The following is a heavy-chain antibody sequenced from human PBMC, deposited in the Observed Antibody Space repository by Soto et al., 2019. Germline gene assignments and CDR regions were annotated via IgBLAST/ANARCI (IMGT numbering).Heavy chain of an antibody. V-gene: IGHV3-30*03. CDR1: GFTFSSYG. J-gene: IGHJ4*02. CDR3: AIYRGGYSGYDVDY. CDR2: ISYDGSNK. D-gene: IGHD5-12*01. Sequence: ESGGGVVQPGRSLRLSCAASGFTFSSYGMHWVRQAPGKGLEWVAVISYDGSNKYYADSVKGRFTISRDNSKNTLYLQMNSLRAEDTAVYYCAIYRGGYSGYDVDYWGQGTLVTVSS.